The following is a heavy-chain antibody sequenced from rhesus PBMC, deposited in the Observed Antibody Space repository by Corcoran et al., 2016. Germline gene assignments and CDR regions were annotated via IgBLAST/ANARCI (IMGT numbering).Heavy chain of an antibody. V-gene: IGHV4-106*01. CDR3: ARDEGYYNFWTGPGYFDY. D-gene: IGHD3-3*01. CDR2: IYGSGGAT. CDR1: GGSISDDYY. Sequence: QVQLQESGPGLVKPSETLSLTCAVSGGSISDDYYWSWIRQPPGTGLVGIGYIYGSGGATNSNPSLKNRGPVSIDPSKNQFSLKLSSVTAADTAVYYCARDEGYYNFWTGPGYFDYWGQGVLVTVSS. J-gene: IGHJ4*01.